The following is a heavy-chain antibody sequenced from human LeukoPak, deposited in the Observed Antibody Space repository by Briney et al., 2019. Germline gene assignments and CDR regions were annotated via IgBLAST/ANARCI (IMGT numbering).Heavy chain of an antibody. CDR1: GFTFSSYG. V-gene: IGHV3-30*02. Sequence: GGSLRLSCAASGFTFSSYGMHWVRQAPGKGLEWVAFIRYDGSNKYYADSVKGRFTISRDNSKNTLYLQMNSLRAEDTAVYYCARDREYSSSPIDYWRQGTLVTVSS. CDR3: ARDREYSSSPIDY. CDR2: IRYDGSNK. D-gene: IGHD6-6*01. J-gene: IGHJ4*02.